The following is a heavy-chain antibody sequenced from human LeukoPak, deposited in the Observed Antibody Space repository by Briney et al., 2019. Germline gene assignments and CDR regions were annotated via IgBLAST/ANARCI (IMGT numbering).Heavy chain of an antibody. CDR2: IKQDGSEK. V-gene: IGHV3-7*01. CDR3: ARDQLRYCSSTSCPFDY. D-gene: IGHD2-2*01. Sequence: GGSLRLSCAASRFTFSSYWMSWIRQAPGKGLEWVANIKQDGSEKYYVDSVKGRFTISRDNAKKSLFLQMNSLRAEDTAVYYCARDQLRYCSSTSCPFDYWGQGTLVTVSS. J-gene: IGHJ4*02. CDR1: RFTFSSYW.